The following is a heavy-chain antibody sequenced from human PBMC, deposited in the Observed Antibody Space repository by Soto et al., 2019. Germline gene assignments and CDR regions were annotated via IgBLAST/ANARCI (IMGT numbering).Heavy chain of an antibody. CDR3: ARELAAAGSAFDY. Sequence: SETLSLPCTVSGGSISTYYWSWIRQPPGKGLEWIGYIYYSGSTNYNPSLKSRVTISVDRSKNQFSLKVTSVTAADTAVYYCARELAAAGSAFDYWGKGTLVTVS. D-gene: IGHD6-13*01. V-gene: IGHV4-59*01. J-gene: IGHJ4*02. CDR2: IYYSGST. CDR1: GGSISTYY.